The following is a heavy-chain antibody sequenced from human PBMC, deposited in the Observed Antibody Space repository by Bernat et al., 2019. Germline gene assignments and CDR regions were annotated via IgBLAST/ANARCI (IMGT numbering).Heavy chain of an antibody. J-gene: IGHJ4*02. V-gene: IGHV3-73*02. CDR1: GFTFSGSA. CDR3: TRHEATRDY. CDR2: IRSKANSYAT. Sequence: EVQLVESGGGLVQPGGSLKLSCAASGFTFSGSAMHWVRQASGKGLEWVGRIRSKANSYATAYAASVKGRFTISRDDSKTTAYLQMNSLKTEDTAVHYCTRHEATRDYWGQGTLVTVSS.